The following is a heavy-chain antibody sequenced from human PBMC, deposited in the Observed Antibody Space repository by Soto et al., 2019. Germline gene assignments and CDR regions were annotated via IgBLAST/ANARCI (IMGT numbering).Heavy chain of an antibody. V-gene: IGHV3-30-3*01. Sequence: VGSLRLSCAASGFTFSSYAMHWVRQAPGKGLEWVAVISYDRSNKYYADSVKGRFTISRDNSKNTLYLQMNSLRAEDTAVYYCARDPPNYVWGRPLFVWGQGTLVTVSS. D-gene: IGHD3-16*01. J-gene: IGHJ4*02. CDR3: ARDPPNYVWGRPLFV. CDR1: GFTFSSYA. CDR2: ISYDRSNK.